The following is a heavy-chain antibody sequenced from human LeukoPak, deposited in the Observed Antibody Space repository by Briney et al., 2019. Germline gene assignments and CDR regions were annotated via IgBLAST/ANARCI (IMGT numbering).Heavy chain of an antibody. CDR3: ARDRGYSSSWYYFDY. CDR1: GFTFNDYV. J-gene: IGHJ4*02. V-gene: IGHV3-30-3*01. Sequence: GGSLRLSCAGTGFTFNDYVIHWVRQAPGEGLEWVAVISFDVNIKYYADSVKGRFTISRDNSKNTLYLQMNSLRAEDTAVYYCARDRGYSSSWYYFDYWGQGTLVTVSS. CDR2: ISFDVNIK. D-gene: IGHD6-13*01.